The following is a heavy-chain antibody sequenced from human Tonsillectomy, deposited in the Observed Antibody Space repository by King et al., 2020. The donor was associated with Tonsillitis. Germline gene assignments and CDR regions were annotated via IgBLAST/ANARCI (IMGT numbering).Heavy chain of an antibody. D-gene: IGHD3-9*01. CDR3: AKGNGLTGYYRDKYDWYFDL. CDR2: ISWNSGSI. V-gene: IGHV3-9*01. Sequence: DVQLVESGGGLVQPGRSLRLSCAASGFTFDDYAMHWVRQAPGKGLEWVSGISWNSGSIGYADSVKGRFTISRDNAKNSLYLQMNSLRAEDTALYYCAKGNGLTGYYRDKYDWYFDLWGRGTLVTVSS. CDR1: GFTFDDYA. J-gene: IGHJ2*01.